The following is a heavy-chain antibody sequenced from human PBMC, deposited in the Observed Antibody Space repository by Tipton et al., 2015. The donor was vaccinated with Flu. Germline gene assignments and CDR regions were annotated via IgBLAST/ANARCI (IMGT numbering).Heavy chain of an antibody. D-gene: IGHD1-1*01. CDR2: IYYSGST. J-gene: IGHJ4*02. V-gene: IGHV4-30-4*01. CDR1: GGSISSGDYY. Sequence: TLSLTCTVSGGSISSGDYYGSWIRQPPGKGLEWIGYIYYSGSTYYNPSLKSRVTISVDTSKNQFSLKLSSVTAADTAVYYCASENVRSGRYFDYWGQGTLVTVSS. CDR3: ASENVRSGRYFDY.